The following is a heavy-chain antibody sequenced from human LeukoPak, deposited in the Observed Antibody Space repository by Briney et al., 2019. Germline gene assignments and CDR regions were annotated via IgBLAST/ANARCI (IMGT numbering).Heavy chain of an antibody. J-gene: IGHJ5*02. CDR1: GYTFTSYA. CDR3: ATLGYCSSTCCLLSTNWFDP. D-gene: IGHD2-2*01. Sequence: AASVKVSCKASGYTFTSYAMNWVRQAPGQGLEWMGWINTNTGNPTYAQGFTGRFVFSLDTSVSTAYLQISSLKAEDTAVYYCATLGYCSSTCCLLSTNWFDPWGQGTLVTVSS. V-gene: IGHV7-4-1*02. CDR2: INTNTGNP.